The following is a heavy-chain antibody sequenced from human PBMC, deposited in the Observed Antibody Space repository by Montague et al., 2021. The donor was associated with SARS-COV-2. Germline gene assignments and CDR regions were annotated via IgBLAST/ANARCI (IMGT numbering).Heavy chain of an antibody. J-gene: IGHJ4*02. CDR1: GFSLSTSGMC. V-gene: IGHV2-70*11. D-gene: IGHD6-19*01. Sequence: PALVKPTQTLTLTCTFSGFSLSTSGMCVSWIRQPPGKALEWLARIDWXXXKYYSTSLKTRLTISKDTSKNQVVLTMTNMDPVDTATYYCAREYNSGVYFDYWGQGTLVTVSS. CDR3: AREYNSGVYFDY. CDR2: IDWXXXK.